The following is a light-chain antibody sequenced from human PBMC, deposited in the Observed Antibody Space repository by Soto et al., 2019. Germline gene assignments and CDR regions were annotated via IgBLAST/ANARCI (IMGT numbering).Light chain of an antibody. CDR2: WAS. V-gene: IGKV4-1*01. CDR3: QQHYGSPPRT. Sequence: DIVMTQSPDSLAVSLGERATINCKSSQSLLYSSNNKNYLAWYQQKLGQPPKLLIYWASTRASGVPDRFSGSGSGTDFTLTISGLQAEDVAVDYFQQHYGSPPRTFGQGTKVEIK. J-gene: IGKJ1*01. CDR1: QSLLYSSNNKNY.